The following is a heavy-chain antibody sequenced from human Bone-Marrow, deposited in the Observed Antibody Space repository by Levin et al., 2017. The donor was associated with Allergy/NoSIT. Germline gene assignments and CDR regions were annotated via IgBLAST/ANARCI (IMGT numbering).Heavy chain of an antibody. CDR3: ARGGDSGYVG. V-gene: IGHV4-34*01. J-gene: IGHJ4*02. D-gene: IGHD5-12*01. CDR2: INHSGST. Sequence: SETLSLTCAVYGGSFSGYYWSWIRQPPGKGLEWIGEINHSGSTNYNPSLKSRVTISVDTSKNQFSLKLSSVTAADTAVYYCARGGDSGYVGWGQGTLVTVSS. CDR1: GGSFSGYY.